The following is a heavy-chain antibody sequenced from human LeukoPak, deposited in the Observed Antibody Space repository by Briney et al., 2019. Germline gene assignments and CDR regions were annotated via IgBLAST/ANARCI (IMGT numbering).Heavy chain of an antibody. V-gene: IGHV3-53*01. CDR1: GFTVSSNY. D-gene: IGHD3-22*01. J-gene: IGHJ3*02. CDR2: IYSGGST. Sequence: QTGGSLRLSCAASGFTVSSNYMSWVREAPGKGLEWVSVIYSGGSTYYADSVKGRFTISRDNSKNTLYLQMNSLRAENTAVYYCARVSFRVGYDSSGPGRFDAFDIWGHGTMVTVSS. CDR3: ARVSFRVGYDSSGPGRFDAFDI.